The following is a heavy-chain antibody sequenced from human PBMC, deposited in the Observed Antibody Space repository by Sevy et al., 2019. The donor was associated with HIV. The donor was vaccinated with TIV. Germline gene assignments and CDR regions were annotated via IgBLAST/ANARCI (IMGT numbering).Heavy chain of an antibody. Sequence: GGSLRLSCAASGFTFSSYSMNWVRQAPGKGLEWVSSISSSSSYIYYADSVKGRFTISRDNAKNSLYLQMNSLRAEDTAVYYCARGVRLFRLEWPLWGQGTLVTVSS. CDR3: ARGVRLFRLEWPL. V-gene: IGHV3-21*01. CDR1: GFTFSSYS. D-gene: IGHD3-3*01. J-gene: IGHJ4*02. CDR2: ISSSSSYI.